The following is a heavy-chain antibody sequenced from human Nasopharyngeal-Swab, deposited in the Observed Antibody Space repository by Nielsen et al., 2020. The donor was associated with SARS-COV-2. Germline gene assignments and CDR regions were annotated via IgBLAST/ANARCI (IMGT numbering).Heavy chain of an antibody. J-gene: IGHJ5*02. CDR2: IKEDGSET. CDR1: GFSVSTYW. CDR3: ARAPVTATRPIIWFDT. D-gene: IGHD4-11*01. V-gene: IGHV3-7*01. Sequence: GESLKISCAGSGFSVSTYWMTWVRQEPGRGLEGIANIKEDGSETYYVDSVNGRFSISRDNVTNSLYLQMNSLRGEDTAVYFWARAPVTATRPIIWFDTRGRGTLVIVSS.